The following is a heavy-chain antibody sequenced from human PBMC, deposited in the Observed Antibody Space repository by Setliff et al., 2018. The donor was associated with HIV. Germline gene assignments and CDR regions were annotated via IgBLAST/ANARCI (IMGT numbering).Heavy chain of an antibody. D-gene: IGHD3-22*01. J-gene: IGHJ6*03. Sequence: SVKVSCKASGYTFTSCGISWVRQAPGQGLEWMGGIVPILNTGNYAPKFQGRVTITADESTSTAYMQLSSLRSDDTAVYYCARGRNYDSSGYGDYYYYMDVWGKGTTVTVSS. CDR3: ARGRNYDSSGYGDYYYYMDV. CDR1: GYTFTSCG. CDR2: IVPILNTG. V-gene: IGHV1-69*13.